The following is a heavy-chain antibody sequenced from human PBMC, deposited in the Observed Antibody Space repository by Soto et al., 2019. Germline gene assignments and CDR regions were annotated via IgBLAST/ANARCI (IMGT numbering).Heavy chain of an antibody. CDR3: ARVRLGYCSSTSCYTPPRYYYYGMDV. D-gene: IGHD2-2*02. V-gene: IGHV4-34*01. J-gene: IGHJ6*02. CDR2: INHSGST. Sequence: KPSETLSLTCAVYGGPFSGYYWSWIRQPPGKGLEWIGEINHSGSTNYNPSLKSRVTISVDTSKNQFSLKLSSVTAADTAVYYCARVRLGYCSSTSCYTPPRYYYYGMDVWGQGTTVTVSS. CDR1: GGPFSGYY.